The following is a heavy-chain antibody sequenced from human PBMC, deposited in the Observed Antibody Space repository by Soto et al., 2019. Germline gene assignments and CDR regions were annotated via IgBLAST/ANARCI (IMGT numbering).Heavy chain of an antibody. Sequence: ASVKVSCKASGYTFPKNGIIWVRQAPGQGLEWMGWITTHNGYTNYAQTFQGRVTMTTDTSTSTAYMELRNLRSDDTAVYYCARDRATFAFDVWGQGTLVTVSS. CDR1: GYTFPKNG. V-gene: IGHV1-18*01. D-gene: IGHD5-12*01. J-gene: IGHJ3*01. CDR3: ARDRATFAFDV. CDR2: ITTHNGYT.